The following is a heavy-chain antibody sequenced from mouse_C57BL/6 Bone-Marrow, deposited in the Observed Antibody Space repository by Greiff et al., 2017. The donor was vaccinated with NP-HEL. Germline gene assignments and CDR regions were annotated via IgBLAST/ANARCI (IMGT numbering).Heavy chain of an antibody. CDR3: ARYGYYYAMDY. Sequence: KESCKASGYTFTSYWMQWVKQRPGQGLEWIGEIDPSDSYTNYNQKFKGKATLTVDTSSSTAYMQLSSLTSEDSAVYYCARYGYYYAMDYWGQGTSVTVSS. CDR1: GYTFTSYW. V-gene: IGHV1-50*01. CDR2: IDPSDSYT. D-gene: IGHD1-1*01. J-gene: IGHJ4*01.